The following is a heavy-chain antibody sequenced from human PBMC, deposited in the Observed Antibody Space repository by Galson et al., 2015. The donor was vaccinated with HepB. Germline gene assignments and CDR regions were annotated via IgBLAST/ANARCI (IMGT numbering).Heavy chain of an antibody. CDR1: GGSISSYY. V-gene: IGHV4-59*08. Sequence: SETLSLTCTVSGGSISSYYWSWIRQPPGKGLEWIGYIYYSGSTNYNPSLKSRVTISVDTSKNQFSLKLSSVTAADTAVYYCARHPTTTLKANDYGDYWYFDYWGQGTLVTVSS. CDR2: IYYSGST. J-gene: IGHJ4*02. D-gene: IGHD4-17*01. CDR3: ARHPTTTLKANDYGDYWYFDY.